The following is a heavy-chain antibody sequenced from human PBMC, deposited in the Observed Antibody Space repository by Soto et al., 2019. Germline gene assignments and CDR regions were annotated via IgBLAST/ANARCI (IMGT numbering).Heavy chain of an antibody. CDR3: AKEHHYSSSWSEFDY. J-gene: IGHJ4*02. V-gene: IGHV3-23*01. Sequence: EVQLLESGGGLVQPGGSLRLSCAASGFTFSSYAMSWVRQAPGKGLEWVSAISGSGVSTYYADSVKGRFTIARDNSKNTLYLQMNSLRAEDTAVYYCAKEHHYSSSWSEFDYWGQGTLVTGSS. CDR1: GFTFSSYA. CDR2: ISGSGVST. D-gene: IGHD6-13*01.